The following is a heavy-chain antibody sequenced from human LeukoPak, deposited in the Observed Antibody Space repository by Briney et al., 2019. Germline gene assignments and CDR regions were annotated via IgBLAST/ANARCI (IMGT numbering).Heavy chain of an antibody. CDR2: IRYDGSNK. CDR3: AKDSIYDILTDYFDY. V-gene: IGHV3-30*02. CDR1: GFTFSYYA. J-gene: IGHJ4*02. Sequence: PGGSLRLSCAASGFTFSYYAMTWVRQAPGKGLEWVAFIRYDGSNKYYADSVKGRFTISRDNSKNTLYLQMNSLRAEDTAVYYCAKDSIYDILTDYFDYWGQGTLVTVSS. D-gene: IGHD3-9*01.